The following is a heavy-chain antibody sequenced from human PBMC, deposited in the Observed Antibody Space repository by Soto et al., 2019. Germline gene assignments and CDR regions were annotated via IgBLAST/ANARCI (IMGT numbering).Heavy chain of an antibody. Sequence: SETLSLTCAVYGGSFSGYYWSWIRQPPGKGLEWIGEINHSGSTNYNPSLKSRVTISVDTSKNQFSLKLSSVTAADTAVYYCARRAIYCSGGSCYQKSNWFDPWGQGTLVTVSS. D-gene: IGHD2-15*01. V-gene: IGHV4-34*01. CDR2: INHSGST. J-gene: IGHJ5*02. CDR1: GGSFSGYY. CDR3: ARRAIYCSGGSCYQKSNWFDP.